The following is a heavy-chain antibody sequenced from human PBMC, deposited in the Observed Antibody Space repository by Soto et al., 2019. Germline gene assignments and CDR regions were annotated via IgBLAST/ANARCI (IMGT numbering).Heavy chain of an antibody. J-gene: IGHJ4*02. CDR1: GGSFSGYY. CDR3: ARDPEPFYYFDY. Sequence: SETLSLTCAVYGGSFSGYYWSWIRQPPGKGLEWIGEINHSGSTNYNPSLKSRVTISVDTSKNQFPLKLSSVTAADTAVYYCARDPEPFYYFDYWGQGTLVTVSS. CDR2: INHSGST. V-gene: IGHV4-34*01.